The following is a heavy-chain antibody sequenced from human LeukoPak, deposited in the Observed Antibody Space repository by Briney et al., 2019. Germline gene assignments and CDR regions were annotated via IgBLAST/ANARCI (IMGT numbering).Heavy chain of an antibody. D-gene: IGHD6-13*01. V-gene: IGHV3-7*03. Sequence: QPGGSLRLSCAAAGFTFSSYWMSWVRQAPGKGLEWVANINQDGSEKYYVDSVKGRFTISRENAKNSLYLQMNSLRAEDTAVDCCARDGPGIEAAAPRYWGQGTLFTVSS. CDR3: ARDGPGIEAAAPRY. CDR2: INQDGSEK. CDR1: GFTFSSYW. J-gene: IGHJ4*02.